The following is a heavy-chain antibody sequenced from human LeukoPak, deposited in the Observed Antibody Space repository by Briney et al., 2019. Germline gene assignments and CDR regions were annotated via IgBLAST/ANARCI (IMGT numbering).Heavy chain of an antibody. CDR1: GYTFITYT. Sequence: GASVKVSCKASGYTFITYTLHWVRQAPGQRLEWMGWINAGNGNTKFSQKFQGRVTFTRDTSASTAYMELSSLRSEDTALYYCARGRWDYAPPTLYYFDSWGQGTLVIVSS. J-gene: IGHJ4*02. CDR3: ARGRWDYAPPTLYYFDS. D-gene: IGHD1-26*01. CDR2: INAGNGNT. V-gene: IGHV1-3*01.